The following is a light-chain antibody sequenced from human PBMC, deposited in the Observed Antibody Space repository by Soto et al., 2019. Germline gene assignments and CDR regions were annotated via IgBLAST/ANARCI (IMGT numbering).Light chain of an antibody. Sequence: IHVTQSPSTLSASIRARVTITCRASHSIRGRLAWYQQRPGKAPKLLIYKASTLESGVPSRFSGSGSGTDFTLTIRSLQPDDFATYYCQQYNDYWTFGQGTKVDIK. J-gene: IGKJ1*01. CDR3: QQYNDYWT. CDR2: KAS. V-gene: IGKV1-5*03. CDR1: HSIRGR.